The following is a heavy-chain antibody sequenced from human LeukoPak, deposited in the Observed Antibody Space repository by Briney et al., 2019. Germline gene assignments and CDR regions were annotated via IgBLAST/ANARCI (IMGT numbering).Heavy chain of an antibody. CDR1: GGSISSGDYY. Sequence: PSETLSLTCTVSGGSISSGDYYWSWIRQPPGKGLEWIGYIYYSGSTYYNPALKSRVTISVDMSKNQFSLKLSSVTAADTAVYYCAGEQVAASDYYYYGMDVWGQGTTVTVSS. CDR2: IYYSGST. CDR3: AGEQVAASDYYYYGMDV. D-gene: IGHD2-15*01. V-gene: IGHV4-30-4*02. J-gene: IGHJ6*02.